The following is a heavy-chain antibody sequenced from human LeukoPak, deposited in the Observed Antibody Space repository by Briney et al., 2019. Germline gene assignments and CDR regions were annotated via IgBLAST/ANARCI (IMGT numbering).Heavy chain of an antibody. CDR1: GGTFSSYA. D-gene: IGHD7-27*01. CDR3: AKTGEGNALDY. CDR2: IIPIFGTA. Sequence: SVKVSCKASGGTFSSYAISWVRQAPGQGLEWMGGIIPIFGTANYVQKFQGRVTITADESTSTAYMELSSLRSEDTAVYYCAKTGEGNALDYWGQGTLVTVSS. V-gene: IGHV1-69*13. J-gene: IGHJ4*02.